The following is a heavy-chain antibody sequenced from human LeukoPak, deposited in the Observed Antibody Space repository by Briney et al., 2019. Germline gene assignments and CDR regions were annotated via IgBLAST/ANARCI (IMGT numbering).Heavy chain of an antibody. V-gene: IGHV4-61*01. J-gene: IGHJ5*02. CDR1: GGSVSSGSHY. CDR2: IYYRGTT. D-gene: IGHD6-19*01. Sequence: SETLSLTCTVSGGSVSSGSHYWNWIRQSPGRGLEWIGHIYYRGTTNYTPSLKSRVTISVDTSMNQFSLRLSSVTAADTAVYFCARSFYSSGWYTPLRWFDTWGQGTPVTVSS. CDR3: ARSFYSSGWYTPLRWFDT.